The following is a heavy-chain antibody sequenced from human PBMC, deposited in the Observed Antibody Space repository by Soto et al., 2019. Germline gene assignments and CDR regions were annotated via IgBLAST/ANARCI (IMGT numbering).Heavy chain of an antibody. J-gene: IGHJ6*02. CDR1: GGTFSSYA. CDR2: IIPIFGTA. CDR3: ARDIYGDYEDYYYYGMDV. V-gene: IGHV1-69*05. D-gene: IGHD4-17*01. Sequence: SVKVSCKASGGTFSSYAISWVRQAPGQGLEWMGGIIPIFGTANYAQKLQGRVTMTTDTSTSTAYMELRSLRSDDTAVYYCARDIYGDYEDYYYYGMDVWGQGTTVTVSS.